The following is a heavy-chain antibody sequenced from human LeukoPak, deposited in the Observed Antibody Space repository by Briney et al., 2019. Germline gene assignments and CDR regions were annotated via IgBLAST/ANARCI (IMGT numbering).Heavy chain of an antibody. D-gene: IGHD3-10*01. J-gene: IGHJ5*02. V-gene: IGHV6-1*01. CDR2: TYYRSKWYN. CDR3: ARGRPDGSGSYYKFDP. Sequence: SQTLPLTCAISGDGVSSNSAAWNWIRQSPSRGLEWLGRTYYRSKWYNDYAVSVKSRITINPDTSKNQFSLKLSSVTAADTAVYYCARGRPDGSGSYYKFDPWGQGTLVTVSS. CDR1: GDGVSSNSAA.